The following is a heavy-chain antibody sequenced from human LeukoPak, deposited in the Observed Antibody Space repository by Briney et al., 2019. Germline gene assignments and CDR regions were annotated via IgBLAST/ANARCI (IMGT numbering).Heavy chain of an antibody. D-gene: IGHD3-22*01. CDR3: ARQQYYDSSGYFPIDY. Sequence: SETLSLTCTVSGGSISSSSYYWGWIRQPPGKGLEWIGSIYYSGSTYYNPSLKSRVTISVDTSKNQFSLKLSSVTAADTAVYYCARQQYYDSSGYFPIDYWGQGPLVTVSS. V-gene: IGHV4-39*01. CDR2: IYYSGST. J-gene: IGHJ4*02. CDR1: GGSISSSSYY.